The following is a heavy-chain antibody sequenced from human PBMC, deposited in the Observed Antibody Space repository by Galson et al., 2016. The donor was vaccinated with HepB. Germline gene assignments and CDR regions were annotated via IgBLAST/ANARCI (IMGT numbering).Heavy chain of an antibody. CDR1: YGSITTGNHY. CDR2: VYYTGDS. CDR3: ARHVSPIDGFDM. D-gene: IGHD3-10*01. Sequence: SETLSLTCSVSYGSITTGNHYWDWIRQSPGKGLEWIGSVYYTGDSYYSPSLKSRVTISVDTSKNQFSLKLTSVTAADTAVYYCARHVSPIDGFDMWGQGTLLTVSS. V-gene: IGHV4-39*01. J-gene: IGHJ4*02.